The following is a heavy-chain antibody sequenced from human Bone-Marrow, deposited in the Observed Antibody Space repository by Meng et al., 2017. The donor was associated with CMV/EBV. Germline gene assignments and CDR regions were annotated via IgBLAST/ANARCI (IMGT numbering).Heavy chain of an antibody. J-gene: IGHJ5*02. Sequence: SQTLSLTCGVYGGFSSNYYWTWIRQSPGEGLEWIGEINHSGNTNYNPSLAARVTISVDTSKRQFSLSLNSVTAADTAVYYCARAAGRGGANWFDPWGQGTLVTVSS. CDR1: GGFSSNYY. D-gene: IGHD5-24*01. CDR3: ARAAGRGGANWFDP. V-gene: IGHV4-34*01. CDR2: INHSGNT.